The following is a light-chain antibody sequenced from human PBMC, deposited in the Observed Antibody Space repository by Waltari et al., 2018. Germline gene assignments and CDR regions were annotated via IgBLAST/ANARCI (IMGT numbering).Light chain of an antibody. CDR1: ESLVYSDGNTY. J-gene: IGKJ4*01. CDR3: MQSLQTPLT. V-gene: IGKV2-30*01. CDR2: EVS. Sequence: DVVVAQSPLSLPVTLGQPASISCRSSESLVYSDGNTYFNWFHQRPGQSPRRLIYEVSKRDSGVPDRFSGSGSGTDFTLQISRVEAEDVGVYYCMQSLQTPLTFGGGTKVEIK.